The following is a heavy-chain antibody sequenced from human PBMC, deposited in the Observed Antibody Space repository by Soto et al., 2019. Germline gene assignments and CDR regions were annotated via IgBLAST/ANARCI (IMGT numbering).Heavy chain of an antibody. CDR3: SRSLNS. Sequence: AGGSLRLSCAASGFTFSTYWMDWVRQTPGKGLEWVANINQDGSEKNYVDSVKGRFTISRDNAGNSLYLQMSRLTAEDSALYYCSRSLNSWGQGTLVTVSS. V-gene: IGHV3-7*01. CDR2: INQDGSEK. J-gene: IGHJ4*02. CDR1: GFTFSTYW.